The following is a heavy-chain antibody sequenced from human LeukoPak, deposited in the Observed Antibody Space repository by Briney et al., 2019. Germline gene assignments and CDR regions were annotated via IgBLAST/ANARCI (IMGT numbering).Heavy chain of an antibody. CDR1: GDSVSSGSFY. Sequence: SQTLSLTCTVSGDSVSSGSFYWSWIRQPAGKGLEYIGRIYTSGSTNYNPSLKSRVTISVDTSKNQFSLKLNSVTAADTAVYYCARDRGSYFDYWGQGTLVTVSS. J-gene: IGHJ4*02. D-gene: IGHD1-26*01. CDR3: ARDRGSYFDY. CDR2: IYTSGST. V-gene: IGHV4-61*02.